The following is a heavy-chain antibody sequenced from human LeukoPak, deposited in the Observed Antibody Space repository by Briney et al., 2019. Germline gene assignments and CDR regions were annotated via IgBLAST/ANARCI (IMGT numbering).Heavy chain of an antibody. V-gene: IGHV3-48*03. CDR2: ISSSGSTI. J-gene: IGHJ3*02. D-gene: IGHD3-3*01. CDR1: GFTFSSYE. Sequence: PGGSLRLSCAASGFTFSSYEMNWVRQAPGKGLEWVSYISSSGSTIYYADSVKGRFTISRDNAKNSLYLQMNSLRAEDTAVYYCARVYPYGITIFGVVTDAFDIWGQGTMVTVSS. CDR3: ARVYPYGITIFGVVTDAFDI.